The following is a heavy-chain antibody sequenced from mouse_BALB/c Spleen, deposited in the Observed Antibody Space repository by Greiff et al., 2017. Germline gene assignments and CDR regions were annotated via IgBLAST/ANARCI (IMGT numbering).Heavy chain of an antibody. CDR3: ARDSYGSSSYWYFDV. V-gene: IGHV2-9*02. D-gene: IGHD1-1*01. CDR2: IWAGGST. Sequence: QVQLKESGPGLVAPSQSLSITCTVSGFSLTSYGVHWVRQPPGKGLEWLGVIWAGGSTNYNSALMSRLSISKDNSKSQVFLKMNSLQTDDTAMYYCARDSYGSSSYWYFDVWGAGTTVTVSS. CDR1: GFSLTSYG. J-gene: IGHJ1*01.